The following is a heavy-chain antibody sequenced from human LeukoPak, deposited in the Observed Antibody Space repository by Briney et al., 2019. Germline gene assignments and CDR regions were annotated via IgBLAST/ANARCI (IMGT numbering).Heavy chain of an antibody. Sequence: PSETMSLTCTVSGGSISSYYWSWIRQPPGKGLEWIGYIYYSGSTNYNPSLKSRVTISVDTSKNQFSLKLSSVTAADTAVYYCARDGPYGSGSYYPLDVWGQGTTVTVSS. D-gene: IGHD3-10*01. CDR1: GGSISSYY. CDR3: ARDGPYGSGSYYPLDV. J-gene: IGHJ6*02. V-gene: IGHV4-59*01. CDR2: IYYSGST.